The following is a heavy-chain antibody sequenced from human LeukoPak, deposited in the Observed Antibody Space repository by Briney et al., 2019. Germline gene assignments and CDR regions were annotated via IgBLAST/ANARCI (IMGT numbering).Heavy chain of an antibody. CDR2: ITISGHTK. CDR3: ARGDPHADL. Sequence: GGSLRLSCAASGFYLSTYEMNWVRQPPGKGLEWIADITISGHTKNYADSVKGRFTISRDNARNSLYLQMNSLIVEDTGVYYCARGDPHADLWGQGTLVTVSS. D-gene: IGHD2-21*01. V-gene: IGHV3-48*03. J-gene: IGHJ5*02. CDR1: GFYLSTYE.